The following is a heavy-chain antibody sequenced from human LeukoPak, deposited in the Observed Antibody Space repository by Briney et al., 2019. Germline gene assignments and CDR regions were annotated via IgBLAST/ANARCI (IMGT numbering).Heavy chain of an antibody. CDR3: AKDLRGWLEIHGVALDAFDI. CDR2: ISGSGGST. CDR1: GFTFSSYA. D-gene: IGHD2-15*01. J-gene: IGHJ3*02. Sequence: AGGSLRLSCAASGFTFSSYAMSWARQAPGKGLEWVSAISGSGGSTYYADSVKGRFTISRDNSKNTLYLQMNSLRAEDTAVYYCAKDLRGWLEIHGVALDAFDIWGQGTMVTVSS. V-gene: IGHV3-23*01.